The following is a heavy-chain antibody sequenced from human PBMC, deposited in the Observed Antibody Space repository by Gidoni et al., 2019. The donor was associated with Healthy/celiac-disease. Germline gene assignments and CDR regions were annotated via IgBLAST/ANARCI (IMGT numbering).Heavy chain of an antibody. V-gene: IGHV3-9*01. J-gene: IGHJ6*02. D-gene: IGHD2-2*02. CDR3: AKDIVVVPAAIGSYGMDV. Sequence: EVQLVESGGGWVQPGRSLRLSCAAYGFTFGDYAMHWVRQAPGEGLECVSCISCNSGSIGYADSVKGRFTISRDNAKNSLYLQMNILRAEDTALYYCAKDIVVVPAAIGSYGMDVWGQGTTVTVSS. CDR1: GFTFGDYA. CDR2: ISCNSGSI.